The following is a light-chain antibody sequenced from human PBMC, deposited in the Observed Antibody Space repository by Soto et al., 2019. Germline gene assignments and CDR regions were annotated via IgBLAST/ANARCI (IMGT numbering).Light chain of an antibody. CDR1: HSVSNNY. CDR2: GAS. CDR3: KQYASSPFT. V-gene: IGKV3-20*01. Sequence: QSTATLYISPGERAAISLKVCHSVSNNYVAWYQKKPGQAPRLLIYGASNRATGIPDRFSGSGSGTNFTLTISSLEPEDFAVFYCKQYASSPFTSALGTKVDVK. J-gene: IGKJ3*01.